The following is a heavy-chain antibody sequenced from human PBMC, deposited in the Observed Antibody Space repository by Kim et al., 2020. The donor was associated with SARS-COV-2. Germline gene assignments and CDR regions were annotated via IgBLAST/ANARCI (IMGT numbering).Heavy chain of an antibody. D-gene: IGHD5-18*01. Sequence: YTPSLRRRVPISVDTSKNQSSLKLSSVTAADTAVYYCARHITAMVSYFDYWGQGTLVTVSS. CDR3: ARHITAMVSYFDY. V-gene: IGHV4-39*01. J-gene: IGHJ4*02.